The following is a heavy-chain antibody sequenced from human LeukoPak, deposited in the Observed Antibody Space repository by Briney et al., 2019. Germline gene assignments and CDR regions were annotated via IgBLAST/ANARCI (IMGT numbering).Heavy chain of an antibody. J-gene: IGHJ5*02. D-gene: IGHD6-13*01. CDR1: GFTFSSYA. CDR2: FSGSGGST. CDR3: AKDSGSSWVHNWFDP. Sequence: GGSLRLSCAASGFTFSSYAMSRVRQAPGKGLEWVSAFSGSGGSTYYADSVKGRFTISRDNSKNTLYLQMNSLRAEDTAVYYCAKDSGSSWVHNWFDPWGQGPLVTVSS. V-gene: IGHV3-23*01.